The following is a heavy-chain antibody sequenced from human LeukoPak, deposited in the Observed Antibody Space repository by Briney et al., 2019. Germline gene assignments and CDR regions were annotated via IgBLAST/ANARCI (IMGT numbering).Heavy chain of an antibody. J-gene: IGHJ5*02. CDR2: IYPGDSDT. CDR3: ARGAVLDGDDTPSAHP. D-gene: IGHD3-3*02. V-gene: IGHV5-51*01. Sequence: GESLKISCKGSGYSFTSYWIGWVRHMPGKGLEWMGIIYPGDSDTRYSPSFQGQVTISADKSISTAYLQWSSPKASDTAMYYCARGAVLDGDDTPSAHPWGQGTLVTVSS. CDR1: GYSFTSYW.